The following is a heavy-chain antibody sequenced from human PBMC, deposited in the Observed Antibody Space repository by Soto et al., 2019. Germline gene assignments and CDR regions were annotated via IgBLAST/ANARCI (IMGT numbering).Heavy chain of an antibody. CDR2: IYHSGST. CDR3: ARGSYCSGGSCYPSSFDY. J-gene: IGHJ4*02. D-gene: IGHD2-15*01. CDR1: GGSISSGGYS. Sequence: SETLSLTCAVSGGSISSGGYSWSWIRQPPGKGLEWIGYIYHSGSTYYNPSLKSRVTISVDRSKNQFSLKLSSVTAADTAVYYCARGSYCSGGSCYPSSFDYWGQGTLVTVSS. V-gene: IGHV4-30-2*01.